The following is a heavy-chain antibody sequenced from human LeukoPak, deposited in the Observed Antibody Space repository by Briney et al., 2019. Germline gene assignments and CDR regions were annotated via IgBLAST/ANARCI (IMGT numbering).Heavy chain of an antibody. CDR3: ARDHSSGWYVFDY. D-gene: IGHD6-19*01. J-gene: IGHJ4*02. V-gene: IGHV4-30-4*01. CDR1: GGSISSGDYY. Sequence: SETLSLTCTVSGGSISSGDYYWRWIRQPPGKGLEWIGYIYYSGSTYYNPSLKSRVTISVDTSKNQFSLKLSSVTAADTAVYYCARDHSSGWYVFDYWGQGTLVTVSS. CDR2: IYYSGST.